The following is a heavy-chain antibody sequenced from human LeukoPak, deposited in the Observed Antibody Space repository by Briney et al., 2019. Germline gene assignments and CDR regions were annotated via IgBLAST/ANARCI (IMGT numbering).Heavy chain of an antibody. CDR2: IIPIFGTA. CDR3: ARDDPAMANRYYFDY. CDR1: GGTFSSYA. V-gene: IGHV1-69*01. Sequence: SVKVSCKASGGTFSSYAISWVRQAPGQGLEWMGGIIPIFGTANYAQKFQGRVTITADESTSTAYMELSSLRSEDTAVYYCARDDPAMANRYYFDYWGQGTLVTVSS. J-gene: IGHJ4*02. D-gene: IGHD1-14*01.